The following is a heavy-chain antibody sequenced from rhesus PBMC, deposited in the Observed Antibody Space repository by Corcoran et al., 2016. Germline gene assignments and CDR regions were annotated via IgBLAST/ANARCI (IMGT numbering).Heavy chain of an antibody. Sequence: EVQLVQSGAEVKRPGESLKLSCKTSGYSLTSYWISWVRQMPGKGLEWMGAIDPSDSDTRYSPSFQGQVTISADKSISTAYLQWSSLKASDSATYYCARTYQGIWGPGTPITISS. V-gene: IGHV5-2*01. D-gene: IGHD1-1*01. J-gene: IGHJ2*01. CDR2: IDPSDSDT. CDR1: GYSLTSYW. CDR3: ARTYQGI.